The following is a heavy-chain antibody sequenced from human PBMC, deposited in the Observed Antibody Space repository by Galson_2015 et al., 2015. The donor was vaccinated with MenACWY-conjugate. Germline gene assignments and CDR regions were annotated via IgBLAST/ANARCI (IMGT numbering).Heavy chain of an antibody. CDR2: ISYDGSNK. V-gene: IGHV3-30*04. J-gene: IGHJ4*02. D-gene: IGHD3-10*01. Sequence: SLRLSCAASGFTFSSYAMHWVRQAPGKGLEWVAVISYDGSNKYYADSVKGRFTISRDNSKNTLYLQMNSLRAEDTAVYYCARDLGRYGSGSFDYWGQGTLVTVSS. CDR1: GFTFSSYA. CDR3: ARDLGRYGSGSFDY.